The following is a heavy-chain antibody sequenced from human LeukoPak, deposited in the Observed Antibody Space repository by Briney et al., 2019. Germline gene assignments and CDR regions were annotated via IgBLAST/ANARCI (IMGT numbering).Heavy chain of an antibody. CDR2: ISYDGSNK. CDR3: AREGGFCTNSVCYSYWYFDL. D-gene: IGHD2-8*01. J-gene: IGHJ2*01. V-gene: IGHV3-30-3*01. Sequence: GRPLRLSCAASGFTFSSYAMHWVRQAPGKGPEWVASISYDGSNKFYADSVKGRFTISRDNSKNTLYLQMNSLRAEDTAVYYCAREGGFCTNSVCYSYWYFDLWGRGTLVTVSS. CDR1: GFTFSSYA.